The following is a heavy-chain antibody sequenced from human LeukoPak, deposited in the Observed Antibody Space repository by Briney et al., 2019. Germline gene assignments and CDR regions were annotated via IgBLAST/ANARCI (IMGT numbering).Heavy chain of an antibody. CDR2: IYYGGKT. V-gene: IGHV4-31*03. Sequence: PSETLSLTCTVSGVSISSGSYYWTWIRRHPGKGLEWIGYIYYGGKTHYNPSLRSRVTISADTSKNHFSVNLTSVTGADTALYYCASLPRITISGVVDYWGQGTLVTVSS. J-gene: IGHJ4*02. CDR3: ASLPRITISGVVDY. D-gene: IGHD3-3*01. CDR1: GVSISSGSYY.